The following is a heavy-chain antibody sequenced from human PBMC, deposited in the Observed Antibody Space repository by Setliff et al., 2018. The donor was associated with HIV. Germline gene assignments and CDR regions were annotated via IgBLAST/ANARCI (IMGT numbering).Heavy chain of an antibody. CDR3: ARGGVNYSSDWRPARYWYFDL. CDR1: GGSTRSGSYY. CDR2: IYTTGST. D-gene: IGHD6-19*01. Sequence: SETLSLTCTVSGGSTRSGSYYWTLIRQPAGKGLEWIGHIYTTGSTNYNPSLKSRVTIAIGASKKQFSLRLNSVTAADTAVYFCARGGVNYSSDWRPARYWYFDLWGRGTLVTVSS. J-gene: IGHJ2*01. V-gene: IGHV4-61*09.